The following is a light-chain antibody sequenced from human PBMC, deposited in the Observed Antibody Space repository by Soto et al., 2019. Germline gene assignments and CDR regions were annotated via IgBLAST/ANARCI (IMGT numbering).Light chain of an antibody. V-gene: IGKV1-39*01. CDR3: LQDYNYPYT. CDR2: AAS. J-gene: IGKJ2*01. CDR1: QSLGTY. Sequence: DIQMTQSPSSLSASVGDRVTITCRASQSLGTYLNWYQHKPGKAPKIIIYAASFLQPGVPSGFSGSGSGTEFTLTISSLQPEDFATYYCLQDYNYPYTFGQGTKLEIK.